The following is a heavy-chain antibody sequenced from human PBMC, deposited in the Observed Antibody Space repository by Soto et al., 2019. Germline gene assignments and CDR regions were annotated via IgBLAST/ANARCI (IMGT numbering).Heavy chain of an antibody. J-gene: IGHJ4*02. V-gene: IGHV3-30-3*01. CDR2: ISYDGSNK. Sequence: PGGSLRLSCAASGFTFNSYAMHWVRQAPGKGLEWVAVISYDGSNKYYADSVKGRFTISRDNSKNTLYLQMNSLRAEDTAVYYCARDKIAGLFDYWGQGTLVTVSS. CDR3: ARDKIAGLFDY. D-gene: IGHD2-21*01. CDR1: GFTFNSYA.